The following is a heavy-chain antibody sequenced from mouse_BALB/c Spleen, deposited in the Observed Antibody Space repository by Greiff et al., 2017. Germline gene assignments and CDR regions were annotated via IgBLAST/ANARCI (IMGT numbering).Heavy chain of an antibody. CDR2: ISDGGSYT. CDR1: GFTFSDYY. CDR3: AREDYGNDYAMDY. Sequence: DVKLVESGGGLVKPGGSLKLSCAASGFTFSDYYMYWVRQTPEKRLEWVATISDGGSYTYYPDSVKGRFTISRDNAKNNLYLQMSSLKSEDTAMYYCAREDYGNDYAMDYWGQGTSVTVSA. V-gene: IGHV5-4*02. J-gene: IGHJ4*01. D-gene: IGHD2-1*01.